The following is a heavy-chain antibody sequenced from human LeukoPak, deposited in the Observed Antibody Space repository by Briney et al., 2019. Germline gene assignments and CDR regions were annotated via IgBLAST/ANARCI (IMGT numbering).Heavy chain of an antibody. J-gene: IGHJ5*01. V-gene: IGHV3-48*01. CDR2: ISSSSSTI. D-gene: IGHD2-2*01. CDR1: GFTFSSYN. CDR3: AKDRHAPGRYCSSTSCFPFDS. Sequence: GGSLRLSCAASGFTFSSYNMNWVRQAPGKGLEWVSYISSSSSTIYYADSVKGRFTISRDNAKNTLYLQMNSLRAEDTAVYYCAKDRHAPGRYCSSTSCFPFDSWGQGTLVTVSS.